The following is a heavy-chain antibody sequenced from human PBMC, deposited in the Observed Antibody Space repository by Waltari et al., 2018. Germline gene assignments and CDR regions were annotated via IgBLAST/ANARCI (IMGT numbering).Heavy chain of an antibody. J-gene: IGHJ6*02. V-gene: IGHV1-69*01. D-gene: IGHD2-2*01. CDR3: ARGIRRTKNYYYYGMDV. CDR1: GGTFSSYA. Sequence: QVQLVQSGAEVKKPGSSVKVSCKASGGTFSSYAISWVRQAPGQGREWRGGIIPIIGTANDAKKFQGRVTITADESTSTAYMEVSRLRSEDTAVYYWARGIRRTKNYYYYGMDVWGQGTTVTVSS. CDR2: IIPIIGTA.